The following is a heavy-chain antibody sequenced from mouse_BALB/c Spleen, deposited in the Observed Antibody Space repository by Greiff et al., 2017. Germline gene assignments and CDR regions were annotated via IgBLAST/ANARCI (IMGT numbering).Heavy chain of an antibody. D-gene: IGHD2-14*01. Sequence: VKLVESGAELMKPGASVKISCKATGYTFSSYWIEWVKQRPGHGLEWIGEILPGSGSTNYNEKFKGKATFTADTSSNTAYMQLSSLTSEDSAVYSCARRYRYDPAWFAYWGQGTLVTVSA. V-gene: IGHV1-9*01. CDR3: ARRYRYDPAWFAY. CDR1: GYTFSSYW. CDR2: ILPGSGST. J-gene: IGHJ3*01.